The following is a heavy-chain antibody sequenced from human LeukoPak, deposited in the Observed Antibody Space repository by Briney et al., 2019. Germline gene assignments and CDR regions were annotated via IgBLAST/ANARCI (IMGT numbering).Heavy chain of an antibody. D-gene: IGHD4-17*01. Sequence: ASVKVSCKASGYIFTGYYMHWVRQAPGQGLEWMGWINPNSGGTNSAQKFQGRVTMTRDTSICTAYMELSRLTSDDTAVYYCARDNGDPWDCFDPWGQGTLVTVSS. CDR3: ARDNGDPWDCFDP. J-gene: IGHJ5*02. CDR2: INPNSGGT. V-gene: IGHV1-2*02. CDR1: GYIFTGYY.